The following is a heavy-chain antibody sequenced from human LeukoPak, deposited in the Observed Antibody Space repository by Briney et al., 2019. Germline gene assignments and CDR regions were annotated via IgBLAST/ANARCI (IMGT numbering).Heavy chain of an antibody. Sequence: SETLSLTCTVSGGSIRSGGDYWNWIRQHPERGLEWSGYIYYSGSTYYNPSLKSRVTISAVGSKNQFSLRLSSVTAADTAVYYCALGGRQQLGYHWGQGTLVTVSS. CDR2: IYYSGST. CDR1: GGSIRSGGDY. V-gene: IGHV4-31*03. J-gene: IGHJ5*02. D-gene: IGHD6-13*01. CDR3: ALGGRQQLGYH.